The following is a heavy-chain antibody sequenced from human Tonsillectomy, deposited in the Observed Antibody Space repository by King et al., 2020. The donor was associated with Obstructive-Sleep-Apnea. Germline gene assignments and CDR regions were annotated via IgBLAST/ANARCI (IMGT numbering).Heavy chain of an antibody. Sequence: VQLQQSGPGLVKPSQTLSLTCAISGDSASSNSVAWNWIRQSPSRGLEWLGRTYYRFKWCNDYAVSVKSRITINPDTSKNQFSLQLNSVTPEDTAVYYCARDRGSRWDNWFDPWGQGTLVTVSS. V-gene: IGHV6-1*01. CDR3: ARDRGSRWDNWFDP. D-gene: IGHD6-13*01. J-gene: IGHJ5*02. CDR2: TYYRFKWCN. CDR1: GDSASSNSVA.